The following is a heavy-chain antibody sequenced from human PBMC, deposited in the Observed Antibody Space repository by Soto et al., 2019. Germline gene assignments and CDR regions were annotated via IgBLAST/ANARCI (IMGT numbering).Heavy chain of an antibody. D-gene: IGHD4-4*01. V-gene: IGHV4-61*08. J-gene: IGHJ6*02. CDR3: VRVTVTNYYGMDV. CDR1: GGSVSSGDYC. CDR2: IYSSGST. Sequence: SETLSLTCTVSGGSVSSGDYCWSWIRQPPGKGLEWIGYIYSSGSTNYNPSLKSRVTISLDTSKNQFSLKLSSVTAADTAVYFCVRVTVTNYYGMDVWGQGTTVTVSS.